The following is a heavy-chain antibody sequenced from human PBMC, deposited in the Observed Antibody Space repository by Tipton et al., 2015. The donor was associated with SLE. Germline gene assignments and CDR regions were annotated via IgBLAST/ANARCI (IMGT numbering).Heavy chain of an antibody. J-gene: IGHJ4*02. D-gene: IGHD3-3*01. Sequence: SLRLSCAASSFTFSSYAMSWVRQAPGKGLQWVSSFSGSGSHTSYADSVKGRFTISRDRSNTLYLQMNSLRAEDTALYYCAKGRGFGVIYPFDSWGQGTLVTVSS. V-gene: IGHV3-23*01. CDR1: SFTFSSYA. CDR3: AKGRGFGVIYPFDS. CDR2: FSGSGSHT.